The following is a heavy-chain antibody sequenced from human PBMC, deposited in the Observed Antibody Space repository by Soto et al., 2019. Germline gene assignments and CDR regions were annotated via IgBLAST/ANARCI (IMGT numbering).Heavy chain of an antibody. D-gene: IGHD2-2*01. V-gene: IGHV1-8*02. CDR2: MNPNSGNT. J-gene: IGHJ4*02. CDR3: AREAAALGNDY. CDR1: GYTVTSSD. Sequence: GVSVEVSCKASGYTVTSSDIDWLRQATGQGLEWMGWMNPNSGNTGYAQKFQGRVTMTRNTSISTAYMELSSLRSEDTAVYYCAREAAALGNDYWGQGTLVTVSS.